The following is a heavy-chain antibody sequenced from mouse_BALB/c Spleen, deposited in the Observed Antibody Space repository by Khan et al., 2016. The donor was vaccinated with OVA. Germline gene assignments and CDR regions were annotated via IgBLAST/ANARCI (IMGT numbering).Heavy chain of an antibody. J-gene: IGHJ2*01. CDR1: GYIFSDYT. CDR3: ARTGYGSLGY. D-gene: IGHD1-1*01. V-gene: IGHV1-18*01. Sequence: VQLQQSGPELVKFGASVKISCKASGYIFSDYTMDWVKQSHGKSLEWIGDINPKNGDTFYNQKFKGKATLTVDKSYNTAFMELRSLTSEDTAVYYCARTGYGSLGYWGQGTPVTVSS. CDR2: INPKNGDT.